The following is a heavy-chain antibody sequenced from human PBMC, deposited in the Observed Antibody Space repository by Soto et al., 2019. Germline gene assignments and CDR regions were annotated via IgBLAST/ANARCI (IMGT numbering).Heavy chain of an antibody. CDR3: ARDWGSSGWFNWFDP. J-gene: IGHJ5*02. CDR2: LSHDGTIT. V-gene: IGHV3-30*03. D-gene: IGHD6-19*01. Sequence: QVQLVESGGGVVQPGRSLRLSCAASGFTFNNYGMHWVRLAPGKGLEWVAILSHDGTITYYGDSVRGRFTVSRDESKNTLYLQMNSLRPEDTAVYYCARDWGSSGWFNWFDPWRQGTLVTVSS. CDR1: GFTFNNYG.